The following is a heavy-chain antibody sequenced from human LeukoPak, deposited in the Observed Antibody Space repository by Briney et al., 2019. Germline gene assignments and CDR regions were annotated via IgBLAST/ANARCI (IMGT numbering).Heavy chain of an antibody. J-gene: IGHJ4*02. V-gene: IGHV3-23*01. Sequence: GGSLRLSCAASGFSITTYTINWVRQAPGKGWEWVSALIGSDGRTFYADSVKGRFTVSRDNSQNTVYLQMNSLRVGDTAIYYCAKDQTPDSGWSFDYWGQGTLATVSS. D-gene: IGHD6-19*01. CDR2: LIGSDGRT. CDR1: GFSITTYT. CDR3: AKDQTPDSGWSFDY.